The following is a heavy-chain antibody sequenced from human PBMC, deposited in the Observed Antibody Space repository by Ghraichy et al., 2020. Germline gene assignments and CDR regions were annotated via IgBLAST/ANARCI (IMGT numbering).Heavy chain of an antibody. CDR1: GGSFSGYY. D-gene: IGHD1-14*01. CDR3: ARWPTTYLYYFDY. Sequence: SETLSLTCAVYGGSFSGYYWSWIRQPPGKGLEWIGEINHSGSTNYNPSLKSRVTISVDTSKNQFSLKLSSVTAADTAVYYCARWPTTYLYYFDYWGQGTLVTVSS. V-gene: IGHV4-34*01. CDR2: INHSGST. J-gene: IGHJ4*02.